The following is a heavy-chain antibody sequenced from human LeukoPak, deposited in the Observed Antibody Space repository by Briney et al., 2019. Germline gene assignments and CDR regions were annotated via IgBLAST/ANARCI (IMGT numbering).Heavy chain of an antibody. V-gene: IGHV3-7*01. CDR1: GFTFSSRS. CDR3: ARWRGLQSEFDC. D-gene: IGHD5-24*01. Sequence: PGGSLRLSCAASGFTFSSRSMGWVRQAPGKGLECVATIGLDGAQKDFVDSVKGRFTLSRDNAKNSLFLEMNRLRVEDTAVYYCARWRGLQSEFDCWGQGTLVTVSS. J-gene: IGHJ4*02. CDR2: IGLDGAQK.